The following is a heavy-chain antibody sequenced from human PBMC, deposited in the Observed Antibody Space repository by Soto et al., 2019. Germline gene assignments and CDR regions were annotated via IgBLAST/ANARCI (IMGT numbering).Heavy chain of an antibody. Sequence: QVQLQESGPGLVKASETLSLTCTVSGGSLSTFYWNWIRQPAGKGLEWIGRIDTSGNTNYNPSLKRRVTMSVDTSKKQFSLKLTSVTAADTAVYYCARYSSNWFQTEGMDVWGLGTTVTVSS. CDR1: GGSLSTFY. V-gene: IGHV4-4*07. CDR2: IDTSGNT. J-gene: IGHJ6*02. CDR3: ARYSSNWFQTEGMDV. D-gene: IGHD6-13*01.